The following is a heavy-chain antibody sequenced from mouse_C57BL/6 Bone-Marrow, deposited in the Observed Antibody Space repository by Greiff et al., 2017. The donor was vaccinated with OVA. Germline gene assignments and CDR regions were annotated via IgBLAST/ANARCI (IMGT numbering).Heavy chain of an antibody. V-gene: IGHV1-55*01. CDR2: IYPGSGST. D-gene: IGHD2-5*01. CDR3: ARGENYCSNYGGGY. J-gene: IGHJ2*01. Sequence: QVQLQQPGAELVKPGASVKMSCKASGYTFTSYWITWVKQRPGQGLEWIGDIYPGSGSTNYNEKFKSKATLTVDTSSSTAYMQLSSLTSEDSEVYYCARGENYCSNYGGGYWGQGTTLTVSS. CDR1: GYTFTSYW.